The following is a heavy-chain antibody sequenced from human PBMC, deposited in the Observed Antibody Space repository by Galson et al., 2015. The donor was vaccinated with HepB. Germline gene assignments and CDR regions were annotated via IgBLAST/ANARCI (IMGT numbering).Heavy chain of an antibody. CDR1: GYTFTGYY. CDR2: INPNSGGT. J-gene: IGHJ5*02. Sequence: SVKVSCKASGYTFTGYYMHWVRQAPGQGLEWMGWINPNSGGTNYAQKFQGRVTMTRDTSISTAYMELSRLRSDDTAVYYCARGIWIVVPAAIGWFDPWGQGTLVTVSS. D-gene: IGHD2-2*02. V-gene: IGHV1-2*02. CDR3: ARGIWIVVPAAIGWFDP.